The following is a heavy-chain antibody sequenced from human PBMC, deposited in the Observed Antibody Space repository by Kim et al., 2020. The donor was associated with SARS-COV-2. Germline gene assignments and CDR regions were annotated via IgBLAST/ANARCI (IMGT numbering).Heavy chain of an antibody. CDR3: ASHPMTTADY. V-gene: IGHV4-39*07. D-gene: IGHD4-17*01. CDR2: ST. Sequence: STYSTPSLKSRVTISVDTSKNQFSLKLSSVTAADTAVYYCASHPMTTADYWGQGTLVTVSS. J-gene: IGHJ4*02.